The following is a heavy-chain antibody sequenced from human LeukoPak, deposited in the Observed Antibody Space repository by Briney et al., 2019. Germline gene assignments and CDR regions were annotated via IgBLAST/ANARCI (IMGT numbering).Heavy chain of an antibody. CDR3: ARDNYGDFDY. Sequence: GGSLRLSCAASGFTFSSYEMNWVRQAPGEGLEWVSYISSSGSTIYYADSVKGRFTISRDNAKNSLYLQMNSLRVEDTAVYYCARDNYGDFDYWGQGTLVTVSS. CDR2: ISSSGSTI. V-gene: IGHV3-48*03. CDR1: GFTFSSYE. J-gene: IGHJ4*02. D-gene: IGHD3-16*01.